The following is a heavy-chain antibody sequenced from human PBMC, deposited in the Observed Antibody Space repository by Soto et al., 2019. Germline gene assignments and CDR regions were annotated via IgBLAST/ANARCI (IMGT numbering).Heavy chain of an antibody. Sequence: PSETLSLTCAVSGVSMSSGNWWTWVRQTPQRGLEYIGEIFHDGTANYYPSFERRVAISVDTSKNQFSLKLTSVTAADTAIYFCARLVYDTRLNYMYFDFWVQGALGTVPQ. V-gene: IGHV4-4*02. D-gene: IGHD3-10*01. CDR1: GVSMSSGNW. CDR2: IFHDGTA. CDR3: ARLVYDTRLNYMYFDF. J-gene: IGHJ4*02.